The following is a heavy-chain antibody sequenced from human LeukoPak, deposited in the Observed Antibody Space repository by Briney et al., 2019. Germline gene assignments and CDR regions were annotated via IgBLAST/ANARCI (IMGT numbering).Heavy chain of an antibody. Sequence: PGGSPRLSCAASAASGFTFSSFIMNWVRQAPGKGLEWVGRIKSKTDGGTTDYAAPVKGRFTISRDDSKNTLYLQMNSLKTEDTAVYYCTTDVAGGIAALYFDYWGQGTLVTVSS. CDR1: GFTFSSFI. V-gene: IGHV3-15*01. J-gene: IGHJ4*02. CDR3: TTDVAGGIAALYFDY. D-gene: IGHD6-13*01. CDR2: IKSKTDGGTT.